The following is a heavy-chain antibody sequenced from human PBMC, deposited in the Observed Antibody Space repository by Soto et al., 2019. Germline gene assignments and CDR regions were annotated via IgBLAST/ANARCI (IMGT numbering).Heavy chain of an antibody. CDR2: INHSGST. CDR1: GGSFSGYY. CDR3: ARANSSSSPFDY. D-gene: IGHD6-6*01. Sequence: PSETLSLTCAVYGGSFSGYYWSWIRQPPGKGLEWIGEINHSGSTNYNPSLKSRVTISVDTSKNQFSLKLSSVTAADTAVYYCARANSSSSPFDYWGQGTLVTVSS. J-gene: IGHJ4*02. V-gene: IGHV4-34*01.